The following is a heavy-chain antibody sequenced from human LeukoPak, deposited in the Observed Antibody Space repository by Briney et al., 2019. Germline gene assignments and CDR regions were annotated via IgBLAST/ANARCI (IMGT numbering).Heavy chain of an antibody. V-gene: IGHV5-51*01. CDR2: IFPGDSDT. D-gene: IGHD3-22*01. CDR1: GYSFTSYW. CDR3: ARRLTYDSRAYYCLDY. J-gene: IGHJ4*02. Sequence: KDGESLKISCKGSGYSFTSYWIGWVRQKPGKGLEWMGIIFPGDSDTRYSPSFQGQVTISADKSTSTAYLQWSSLKASDTAMYYCARRLTYDSRAYYCLDYWGQGTLVTVSS.